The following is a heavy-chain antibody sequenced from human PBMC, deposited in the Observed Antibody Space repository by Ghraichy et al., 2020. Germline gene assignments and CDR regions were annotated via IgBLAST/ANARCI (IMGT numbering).Heavy chain of an antibody. J-gene: IGHJ4*02. V-gene: IGHV5-51*01. Sequence: GGSLRLSCKASGYSFTTYWIGWVRQMPGKGLEWMGIIYPGDSDTRYSPSFQGQVTISADKSINTAYLQWGSLKTSDTAMYYCARHPWSPYYYHSSAYYHYFDYWGQGTLVTVSS. D-gene: IGHD3-22*01. CDR2: IYPGDSDT. CDR1: GYSFTTYW. CDR3: ARHPWSPYYYHSSAYYHYFDY.